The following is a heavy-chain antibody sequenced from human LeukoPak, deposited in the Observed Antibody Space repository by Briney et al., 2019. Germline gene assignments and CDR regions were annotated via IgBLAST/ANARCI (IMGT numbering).Heavy chain of an antibody. Sequence: SQTLSLTCAISGGSVCSNSAAWNWMRQSPSRGRVGLGRTYYRSKWYNDYAVSVKSRITINPDTSKKQFSLQLNSVTPEDTAVYYCARDRGLIYLFDSWGQGTLVTVSS. CDR2: TYYRSKWYN. CDR3: ARDRGLIYLFDS. V-gene: IGHV6-1*01. CDR1: GGSVCSNSAA. J-gene: IGHJ4*02. D-gene: IGHD3-10*01.